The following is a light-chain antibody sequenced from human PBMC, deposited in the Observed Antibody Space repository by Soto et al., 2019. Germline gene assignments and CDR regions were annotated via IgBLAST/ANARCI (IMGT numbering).Light chain of an antibody. CDR3: QQYYSTPLT. V-gene: IGKV4-1*01. CDR1: QSVLYSSNSKNY. Sequence: DIVMTQSPDSLAVSLGERATINCKSSQSVLYSSNSKNYLVWYQQKPGKPPKVLIYWASTRESGVPDRFSGSGSGTDFTLTISSLQAEDVAVYYCQQYYSTPLTFSGGTKVEIK. J-gene: IGKJ4*01. CDR2: WAS.